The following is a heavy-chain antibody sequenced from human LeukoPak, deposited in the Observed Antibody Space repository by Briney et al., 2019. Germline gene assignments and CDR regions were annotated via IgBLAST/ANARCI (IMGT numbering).Heavy chain of an antibody. Sequence: EASVKVSCKASGYTFTSYDIHWVRQASGHGLEWMGWMNPKSAHTGHAQRFQGRVTMTMNTSISTAYMELSSLTSEDTAMYYCTRGLSYHSKWVGGMWFDPWGQGTLVSVSS. J-gene: IGHJ5*02. D-gene: IGHD6-19*01. CDR2: MNPKSAHT. CDR3: TRGLSYHSKWVGGMWFDP. CDR1: GYTFTSYD. V-gene: IGHV1-8*01.